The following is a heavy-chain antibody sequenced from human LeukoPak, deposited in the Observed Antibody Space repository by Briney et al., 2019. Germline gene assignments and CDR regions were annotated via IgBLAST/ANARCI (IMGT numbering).Heavy chain of an antibody. CDR2: ISWNSGSI. CDR1: GFTFDDYA. V-gene: IGHV3-9*01. CDR3: AKGRSSSSGWYGFDY. D-gene: IGHD6-19*01. J-gene: IGHJ4*02. Sequence: PGGSLRLSCAASGFTFDDYAMHWVRQAPGKGLEWVSGISWNSGSIGYADSVKGRFTISRDNAKNSLYLQMNSLRAEDTALYYCAKGRSSSSGWYGFDYWGQGTLVTVSS.